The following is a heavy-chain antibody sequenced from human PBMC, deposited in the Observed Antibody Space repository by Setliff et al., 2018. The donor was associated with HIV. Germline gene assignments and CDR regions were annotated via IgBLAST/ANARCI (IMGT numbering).Heavy chain of an antibody. V-gene: IGHV3-30*04. CDR1: GFTFSSYA. D-gene: IGHD7-27*01. CDR3: ARDAGGAGEYFDY. Sequence: LRLSCAASGFTFSSYAMHWVRQAPGKGLEWVAVISYDGSNKYYADSVKGRFTISRDNSKNTLYLQMNSLRAEDTAVYYCARDAGGAGEYFDYWGQGTRVTVSS. CDR2: ISYDGSNK. J-gene: IGHJ4*02.